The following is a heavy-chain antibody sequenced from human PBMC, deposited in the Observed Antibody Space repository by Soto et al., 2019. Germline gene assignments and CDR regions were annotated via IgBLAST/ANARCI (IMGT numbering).Heavy chain of an antibody. CDR2: ISSSSSYI. Sequence: GSLRLSCAAAGFTFSSYSMNWVRQAPGKGLEWVSSISSSSSYIYYADSVKGRFTISRDNAKNSLYLQMNSLRAEDTAVYYCARDLTTGWFDPWGQGTLVTVSS. CDR3: ARDLTTGWFDP. D-gene: IGHD3-9*01. CDR1: GFTFSSYS. V-gene: IGHV3-21*01. J-gene: IGHJ5*02.